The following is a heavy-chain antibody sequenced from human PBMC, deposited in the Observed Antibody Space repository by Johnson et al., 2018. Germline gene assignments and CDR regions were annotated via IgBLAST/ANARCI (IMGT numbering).Heavy chain of an antibody. D-gene: IGHD6-19*01. Sequence: EVQLVESGGGLVQPGRSLRLSCAASGFTFDDYAMHWVRQAPGKGLEWVSGISWNSGSIGDADSVKGRFTISRDNAKNSLYLQMNSLGEEDTALYYCAKDIAFPSYSSGWVYYYYGMDVWGQGTTVTVSS. CDR2: ISWNSGSI. CDR3: AKDIAFPSYSSGWVYYYYGMDV. J-gene: IGHJ6*02. CDR1: GFTFDDYA. V-gene: IGHV3-9*01.